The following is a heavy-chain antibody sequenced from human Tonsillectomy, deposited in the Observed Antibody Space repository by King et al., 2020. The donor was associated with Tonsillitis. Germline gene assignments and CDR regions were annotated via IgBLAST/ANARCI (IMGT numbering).Heavy chain of an antibody. J-gene: IGHJ5*02. CDR1: GYTFTSYD. D-gene: IGHD2-2*01. CDR3: ARGPDCGSTSCSYWFDP. V-gene: IGHV1-8*01. CDR2: MNPNSGNT. Sequence: QLVQSGAEVKKPGASVKVSCKASGYTFTSYDINWVRQATGQGLEWMGWMNPNSGNTGYAQKFQGRVTMTRNTSISTAYMELSSLRSEDTAMYYCARGPDCGSTSCSYWFDPWGQGTLVTVSS.